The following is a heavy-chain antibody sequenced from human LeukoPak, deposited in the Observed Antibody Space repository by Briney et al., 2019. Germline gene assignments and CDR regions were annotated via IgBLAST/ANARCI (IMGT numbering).Heavy chain of an antibody. CDR2: IYYSGST. CDR3: ASIAVAGTFADY. V-gene: IGHV4-59*01. CDR1: GGSISSYY. D-gene: IGHD6-19*01. Sequence: SETLSLTCTVSGGSISSYYWSWIRQPPGKGLGGIGDIYYSGSTNYNPSLKSRVTISVDTSTNQFSLKLSSVTAADTAVYYCASIAVAGTFADYWGQGTLVTVSS. J-gene: IGHJ4*02.